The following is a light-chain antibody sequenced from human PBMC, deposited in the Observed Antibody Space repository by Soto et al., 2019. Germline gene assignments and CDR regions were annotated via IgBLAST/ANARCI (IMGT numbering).Light chain of an antibody. CDR3: AAWDDSLSALYV. CDR1: SSNIGSYT. Sequence: QSVLTQPPSASGTPGQRVTISCSGSSSNIGSYTVNWYQQLPGTAPKLLIYTNNQRPSGVPDRFSGSKSGTSASLAISGLQSEDEAHYYCAAWDDSLSALYVFGTGTKLTVL. J-gene: IGLJ1*01. CDR2: TNN. V-gene: IGLV1-44*01.